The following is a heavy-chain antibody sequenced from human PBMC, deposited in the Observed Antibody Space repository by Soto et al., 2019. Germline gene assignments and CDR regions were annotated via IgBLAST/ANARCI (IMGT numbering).Heavy chain of an antibody. D-gene: IGHD6-13*01. J-gene: IGHJ4*02. V-gene: IGHV3-30*03. CDR1: GFRFGTTG. CDR3: ARDAIRQQLPD. Sequence: PGGSLRLSCVASGFRFGTTGIHWVRQAPGKGLEWVAVIGFDGRSIFYGDSVKGRFTVSRDNSKNTAFLQMDSLRPGDTGAYYCARDAIRQQLPDWGQGTLVTVSS. CDR2: IGFDGRSI.